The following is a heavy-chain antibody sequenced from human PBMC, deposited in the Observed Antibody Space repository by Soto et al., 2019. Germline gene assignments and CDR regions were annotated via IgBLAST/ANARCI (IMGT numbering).Heavy chain of an antibody. CDR1: GGSVSSGGYY. V-gene: IGHV4-61*08. D-gene: IGHD5-18*01. J-gene: IGHJ6*02. CDR2: ISDSGST. Sequence: PSETLSLTCTASGGSVSSGGYYWSWIRQPPGKGLECIGYISDSGSTSYNASLKSRVTISVDTSSNQFSLRLTSVTPADTALYYCAGDRVQVRASSYGSNAFYYYGIDVWGQGTTVTVSS. CDR3: AGDRVQVRASSYGSNAFYYYGIDV.